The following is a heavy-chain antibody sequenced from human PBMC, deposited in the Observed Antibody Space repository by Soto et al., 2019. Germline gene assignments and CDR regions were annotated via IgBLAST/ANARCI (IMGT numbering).Heavy chain of an antibody. V-gene: IGHV3-30-3*01. CDR2: ISYDGTNK. CDR3: ARDPKTSGGQHWAFNYFDS. CDR1: GFSFSISP. Sequence: QVQLVESGGGVVQPGRSLRLSCAASGFSFSISPMHWVRQAPGKGPEWVALISYDGTNKFYADSVEGRFTISRDNSKSTLYLKVDSLRPEDAAVYYCARDPKTSGGQHWAFNYFDSWGQGTLVTVSS. D-gene: IGHD7-27*01. J-gene: IGHJ4*02.